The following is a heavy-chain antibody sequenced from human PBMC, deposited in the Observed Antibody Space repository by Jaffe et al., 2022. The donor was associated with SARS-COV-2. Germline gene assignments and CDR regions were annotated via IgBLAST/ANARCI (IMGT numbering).Heavy chain of an antibody. CDR3: ARDNRIHLWNYYGMDV. D-gene: IGHD5-18*01. J-gene: IGHJ6*02. CDR1: GFTFSNYR. CDR2: IDSSDNYI. V-gene: IGHV3-21*01. Sequence: EVQLVESGGGLVKPGGSLRLSCAASGFTFSNYRMNWVRQAPGKGLEWVSCIDSSDNYISYADSVKGRFTISRDNAKNSLYLQMNSLRAEDTAVYYCARDNRIHLWNYYGMDVWGQGTTVTVSS.